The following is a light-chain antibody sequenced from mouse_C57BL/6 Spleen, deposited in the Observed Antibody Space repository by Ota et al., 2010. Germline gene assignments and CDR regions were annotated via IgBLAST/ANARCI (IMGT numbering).Light chain of an antibody. CDR1: QGIKTKL. CDR3: QQYSKLPLT. J-gene: IGKJ5*01. Sequence: DIQMTQTTLLPRLPLWETRVTISCSASQGIKTKLFKLVISRNQNGTVKLLIYYTSSLHSGVPSRFSGSGSGTDYSLTISNLEPEDIATYYCQQYSKLPLTFGAGTKLELK. V-gene: IGKV10-94*01. CDR2: YTS.